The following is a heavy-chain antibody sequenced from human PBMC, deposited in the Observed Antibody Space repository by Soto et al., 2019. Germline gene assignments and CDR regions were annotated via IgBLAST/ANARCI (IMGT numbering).Heavy chain of an antibody. V-gene: IGHV1-2*04. D-gene: IGHD5-12*01. CDR1: GYTFTGYY. Sequence: QVQLVQSGAEVKKPGASVKVSCKASGYTFTGYYMHWVRQAPGQGLEWMGGINPNSGGTNYAQKCQGWVTMTRDTSISTAAMELSRMRSDHTAVYYCARGNPITDWYFELWGRGTLVTVSS. CDR3: ARGNPITDWYFEL. CDR2: INPNSGGT. J-gene: IGHJ2*01.